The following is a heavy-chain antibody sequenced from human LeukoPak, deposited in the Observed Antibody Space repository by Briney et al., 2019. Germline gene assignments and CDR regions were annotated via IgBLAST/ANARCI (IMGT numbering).Heavy chain of an antibody. CDR1: GFTFTDFY. CDR3: ARTGRLQYGDYVAFDY. D-gene: IGHD4-17*01. Sequence: PGGSLRLSGAASGFTFTDFYMSWIRQAPGKGLEWVSYISISGTTIYYADSVKGRFTFSRDNAKNSLYLQMNSLRAEDTAVYYCARTGRLQYGDYVAFDYWGQGTLVTVSS. CDR2: ISISGTTI. J-gene: IGHJ4*02. V-gene: IGHV3-11*01.